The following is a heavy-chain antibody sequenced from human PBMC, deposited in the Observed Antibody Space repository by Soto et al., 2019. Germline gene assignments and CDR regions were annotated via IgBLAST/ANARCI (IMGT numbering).Heavy chain of an antibody. V-gene: IGHV3-33*01. Sequence: SLRLSCAASGFTFSSYGMHWVRQAPGKGLEWVAVIWYDGSNKYYADSVKGRFTISRDNSKNTLYLQMNSLRAEDTAVYYCAREAAAADYYYYGMDVWGQGTTVTVSS. CDR1: GFTFSSYG. J-gene: IGHJ6*02. CDR3: AREAAAADYYYYGMDV. CDR2: IWYDGSNK. D-gene: IGHD6-13*01.